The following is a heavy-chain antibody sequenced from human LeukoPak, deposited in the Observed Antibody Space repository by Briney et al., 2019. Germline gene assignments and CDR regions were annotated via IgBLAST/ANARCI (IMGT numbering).Heavy chain of an antibody. D-gene: IGHD2-2*01. CDR3: AREHCGSPTCGN. J-gene: IGHJ1*01. CDR1: GFTFSDYN. CDR2: ISSSSSYI. Sequence: GGSLRLSCAASGFTFSDYNMHWVRQAPGKGLEWVSSISSSSSYIYYADSVKGRFTISRDNAKNSLYLHMNSLRADDTAAYYCAREHCGSPTCGNWGQGTLVTVSS. V-gene: IGHV3-21*01.